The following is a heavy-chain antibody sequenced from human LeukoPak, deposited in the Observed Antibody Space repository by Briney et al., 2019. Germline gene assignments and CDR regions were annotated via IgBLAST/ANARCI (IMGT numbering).Heavy chain of an antibody. V-gene: IGHV3-48*02. CDR3: ARGAAGMAYFDY. Sequence: PGGSLRLSCAASGFTFSSNSMNWVRQAPGKGLEWVSYITSSSSTIYYAHSAKGRFTISRDNAKDSLYLQMNSLRDEDTAVYYCARGAAGMAYFDYWGQGTLVTVSS. D-gene: IGHD5-18*01. CDR2: ITSSSSTI. J-gene: IGHJ4*02. CDR1: GFTFSSNS.